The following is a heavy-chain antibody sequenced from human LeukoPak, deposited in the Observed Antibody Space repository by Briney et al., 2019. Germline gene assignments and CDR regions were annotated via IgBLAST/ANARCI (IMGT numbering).Heavy chain of an antibody. V-gene: IGHV4-59*01. CDR2: VYYSGST. J-gene: IGHJ4*02. Sequence: SETLSLTCTVSGGSISSYYWSWIRQPPGKGLEWIGYVYYSGSTNYNPSLKSRVTISVDTSKNQFSLKLRSVTAADTAVYYCASVNTVATGQIDYWGQGTLVTVSS. D-gene: IGHD5-12*01. CDR1: GGSISSYY. CDR3: ASVNTVATGQIDY.